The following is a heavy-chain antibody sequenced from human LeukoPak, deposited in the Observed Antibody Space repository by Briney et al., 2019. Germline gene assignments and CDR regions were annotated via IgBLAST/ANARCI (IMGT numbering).Heavy chain of an antibody. CDR1: GGSISSSNYY. Sequence: SETLSLTCTVSGGSISSSNYYWGWIRQPPGKGLEWIGSIYYSGSTYYSPSLKSRVTISVDTSKNQFSLKLSSVTAADTAVYYCAKVEEMAKFPAYYYYYYYMDVWGKGTTVTVSS. CDR2: IYYSGST. J-gene: IGHJ6*03. CDR3: AKVEEMAKFPAYYYYYYYMDV. V-gene: IGHV4-39*01. D-gene: IGHD5-24*01.